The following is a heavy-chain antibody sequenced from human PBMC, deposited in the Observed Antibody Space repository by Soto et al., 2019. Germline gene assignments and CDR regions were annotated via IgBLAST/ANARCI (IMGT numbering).Heavy chain of an antibody. V-gene: IGHV4-31*03. Sequence: SETLSLTCSVSGGSITSGGFYWSWIRQHPDKGLEWIAYIFHSGSTDYNPSLKSRIIISADTSKNQFSLKLTSVTAAGTAVYYCVRGGIAGNWFDPWGQGTLVTVSS. CDR1: GGSITSGGFY. CDR2: IFHSGST. D-gene: IGHD6-13*01. J-gene: IGHJ5*02. CDR3: VRGGIAGNWFDP.